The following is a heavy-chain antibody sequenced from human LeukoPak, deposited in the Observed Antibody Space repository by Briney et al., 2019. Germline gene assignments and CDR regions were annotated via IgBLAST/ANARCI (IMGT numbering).Heavy chain of an antibody. D-gene: IGHD6-13*01. CDR1: GFTFSSYA. Sequence: GGSLRLSCAAPGFTFSSYAMHWVRQAPGKGLVWVAVISYDGSNKYYADSVKGRFTISRDNSKNTLYLQMNSLRAEDTAVYYCARGEGIAAAGTKALDYWGQGTLVTVSS. J-gene: IGHJ4*02. CDR2: ISYDGSNK. V-gene: IGHV3-30*04. CDR3: ARGEGIAAAGTKALDY.